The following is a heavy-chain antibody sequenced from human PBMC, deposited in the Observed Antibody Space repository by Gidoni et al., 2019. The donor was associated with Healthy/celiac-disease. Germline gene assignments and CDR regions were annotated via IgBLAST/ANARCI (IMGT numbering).Heavy chain of an antibody. J-gene: IGHJ6*03. V-gene: IGHV4-34*01. Sequence: QVQLQQWGAGLLKPSETLSLTCAVYGGSFSGYYWSWIRQPPGKGLEWIGEINHSGSTNYNPSLKSRVTKSVDTSKNQFSLKLSSVTAADTAVYYCARGPPYYDFWRDYYYYMDVWGKGTTVTVSS. CDR3: ARGPPYYDFWRDYYYYMDV. CDR1: GGSFSGYY. D-gene: IGHD3-3*01. CDR2: INHSGST.